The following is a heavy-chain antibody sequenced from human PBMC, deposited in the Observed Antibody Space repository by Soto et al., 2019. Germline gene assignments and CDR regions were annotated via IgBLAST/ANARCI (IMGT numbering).Heavy chain of an antibody. D-gene: IGHD3-22*01. Sequence: GGSLRLSCAASGFTFSSYGMHWVRQAPGKGLEWVAVIWYDGSNKYYADSVKGRFTISRDNSKNTLYLQMNSLRAEDTAVYYCARGARPRDSSGYYPYYYFDYWGQGT. J-gene: IGHJ4*02. CDR3: ARGARPRDSSGYYPYYYFDY. V-gene: IGHV3-33*01. CDR1: GFTFSSYG. CDR2: IWYDGSNK.